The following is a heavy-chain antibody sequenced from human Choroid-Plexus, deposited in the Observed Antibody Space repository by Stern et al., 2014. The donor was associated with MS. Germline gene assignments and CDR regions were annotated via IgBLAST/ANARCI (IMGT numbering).Heavy chain of an antibody. V-gene: IGHV3-30*18. D-gene: IGHD2-15*01. CDR2: ISYDGSDK. J-gene: IGHJ4*02. CDR3: AKDRQWSTYFFDY. CDR1: GFTFSNFG. Sequence: VHLVESGGGVAQPGRPLILSCAASGFTFSNFGMHWVRQAPGKGLEWVALISYDGSDKYYADSVKGRFTIFRDNSKNTLYMHMNSLRAEGTAVYYCAKDRQWSTYFFDYWGQGSLFTVSS.